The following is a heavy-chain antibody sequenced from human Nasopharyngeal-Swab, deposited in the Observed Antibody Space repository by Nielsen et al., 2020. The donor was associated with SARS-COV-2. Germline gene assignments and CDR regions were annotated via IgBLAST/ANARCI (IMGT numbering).Heavy chain of an antibody. CDR1: GFIFSNHW. V-gene: IGHV3-74*01. Sequence: GVLKISCAASGFIFSNHWIHWVSQAPGKGLVWVSRINSNGVVTGYADSVKGRFTVSRDNAKNTLYLQMSNVTVEDTGVYYCAREYGSGYSSNFDSWGQGTLVTVSS. CDR3: AREYGSGYSSNFDS. D-gene: IGHD3-3*01. J-gene: IGHJ4*02. CDR2: INSNGVVT.